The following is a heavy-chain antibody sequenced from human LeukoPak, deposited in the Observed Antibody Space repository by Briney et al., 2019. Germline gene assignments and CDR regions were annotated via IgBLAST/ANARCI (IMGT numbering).Heavy chain of an antibody. V-gene: IGHV1-69*04. CDR2: IIPILGIA. CDR3: ARDGGYDILTGYPQYNWFDP. J-gene: IGHJ5*02. CDR1: GGTFSSYT. Sequence: SVKVSCRASGGTFSSYTISWVRQAPGQGLEWMGRIIPILGIANYAQKFQGRVTITADKSTSTAYMELSSLRSEDTAVYYCARDGGYDILTGYPQYNWFDPWGQGTLVTVSS. D-gene: IGHD3-9*01.